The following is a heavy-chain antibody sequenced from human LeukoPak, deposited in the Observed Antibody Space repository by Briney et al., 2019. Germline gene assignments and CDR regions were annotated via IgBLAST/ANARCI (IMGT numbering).Heavy chain of an antibody. CDR2: IYYSGST. J-gene: IGHJ6*02. Sequence: SETLSLTCTVSGGSISSYYWSWIRRPPGKGLEWIGYIYYSGSTNYNPSLKSRVTISVDTSKNQFSLKLSSVTAADTAVYYCAREARGYSSGYPLTNYYYYYGMDVWGQGTTVTVSS. CDR1: GGSISSYY. D-gene: IGHD2-15*01. V-gene: IGHV4-59*01. CDR3: AREARGYSSGYPLTNYYYYYGMDV.